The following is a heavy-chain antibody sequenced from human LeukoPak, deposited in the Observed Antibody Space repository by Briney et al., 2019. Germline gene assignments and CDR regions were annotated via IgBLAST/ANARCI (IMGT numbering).Heavy chain of an antibody. CDR2: ISSDGGKT. V-gene: IGHV3-64D*09. CDR3: VKDRWVDY. Sequence: QPGGSLRLSCSTSGFSFNSYAMHWVRQAPGKGLEYVSSISSDGGKTYYPDSVKGRFTVSRDNSKSTLYLQMSSLRSEDTAVYYCVKDRWVDYWGQGILVTVSS. D-gene: IGHD4-23*01. CDR1: GFSFNSYA. J-gene: IGHJ4*02.